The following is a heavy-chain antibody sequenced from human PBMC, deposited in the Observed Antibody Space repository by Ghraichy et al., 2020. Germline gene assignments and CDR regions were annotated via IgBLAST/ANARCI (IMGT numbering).Heavy chain of an antibody. CDR1: GFTVSSNY. J-gene: IGHJ4*02. Sequence: GGSLRLSCAASGFTVSSNYMSWVRQAPGKGLEWVSVIYSGGSTYYADSVKGRFTISRDNSKNTLYLQMNSLRAEDTAVYYCASAPYYDILTGFYYWGQGTLVTVSS. D-gene: IGHD3-9*01. V-gene: IGHV3-66*01. CDR2: IYSGGST. CDR3: ASAPYYDILTGFYY.